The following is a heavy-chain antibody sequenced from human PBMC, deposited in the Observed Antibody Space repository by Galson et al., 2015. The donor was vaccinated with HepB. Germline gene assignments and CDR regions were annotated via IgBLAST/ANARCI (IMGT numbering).Heavy chain of an antibody. CDR3: ARAGIVVVPAAISRYYYYYGMDV. D-gene: IGHD2-2*02. CDR2: IWYDGSNK. CDR1: GFTFSSYG. V-gene: IGHV3-33*01. J-gene: IGHJ6*02. Sequence: SLRLSCAASGFTFSSYGMHWVRQAPGKGLEWVAVIWYDGSNKYYADSVKGRFTISRDNSKNTLYLQMNSLSAEDTAVDYCARAGIVVVPAAISRYYYYYGMDVWGQGTTVTVSS.